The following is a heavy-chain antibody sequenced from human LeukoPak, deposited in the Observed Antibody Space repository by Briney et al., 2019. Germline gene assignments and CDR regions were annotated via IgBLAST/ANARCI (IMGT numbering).Heavy chain of an antibody. CDR2: INHSGST. D-gene: IGHD4-23*01. CDR3: ARWATGGKDFDY. J-gene: IGHJ4*02. CDR1: GGSFSGYY. Sequence: SETLSLTCAVYGGSFSGYYWSWIRQPPGKGLEWIGEINHSGSTNYNPSLKSRVTISVDTSKNQFSLKLSSVTAADTAVCYCARWATGGKDFDYWGQGTLVTASS. V-gene: IGHV4-34*01.